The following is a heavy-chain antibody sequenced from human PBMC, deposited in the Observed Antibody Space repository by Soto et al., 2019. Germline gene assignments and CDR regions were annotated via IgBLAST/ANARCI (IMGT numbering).Heavy chain of an antibody. J-gene: IGHJ4*02. CDR1: GYTFTVYY. D-gene: IGHD1-26*01. Sequence: ASVKVSCKASGYTFTVYYMHWVRQAPGQGLEWMGWINPKSGGTMYPQKFQGRVTMTWDTSISTAYMALTRLRSDDTAVYYCARDLAKGGGSAGFDYWVQGTLVRVYS. V-gene: IGHV1-2*02. CDR3: ARDLAKGGGSAGFDY. CDR2: INPKSGGT.